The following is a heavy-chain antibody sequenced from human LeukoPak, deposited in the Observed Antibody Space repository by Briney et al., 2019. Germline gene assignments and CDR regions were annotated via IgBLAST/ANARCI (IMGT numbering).Heavy chain of an antibody. CDR3: ARGRKSGEQSWYFDL. J-gene: IGHJ2*01. V-gene: IGHV4-31*03. CDR2: IYYTVNI. CDR1: ADSISSGGYY. Sequence: SETLSLTCTVSADSISSGGYYWSWIRQHPGKGLEWIGYIYYTVNIYYNPSLKSRVIISVDTSKNQFSLKLSSVTAADTAVYYCARGRKSGEQSWYFDLWGRGTLVTVSS. D-gene: IGHD1/OR15-1a*01.